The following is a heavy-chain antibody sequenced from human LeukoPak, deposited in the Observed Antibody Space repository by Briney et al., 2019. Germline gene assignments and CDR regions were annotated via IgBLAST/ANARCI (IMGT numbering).Heavy chain of an antibody. Sequence: EASVKLSCTASGYTFTSYGMSWVRQAPGQGLEWMGWISAYNGNTNYAQKLQGRVTMTTDTSTSTAYMELRSLRSDDTAVYYCARGGQARSFDYWGQGTLVTVSS. J-gene: IGHJ4*02. V-gene: IGHV1-18*01. CDR3: ARGGQARSFDY. CDR2: ISAYNGNT. CDR1: GYTFTSYG. D-gene: IGHD3-16*01.